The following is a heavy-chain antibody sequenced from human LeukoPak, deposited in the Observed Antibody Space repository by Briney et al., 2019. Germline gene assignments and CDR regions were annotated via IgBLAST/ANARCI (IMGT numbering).Heavy chain of an antibody. V-gene: IGHV6-1*01. Sequence: SQTLSLTCAIPGDSVSSTSGAWHWIRQSPSRGLEWLGRTYYRSKWYNDYAVFVKSRIIVNPDTSKNQFSLQLNSVTPEDTAVYYCAKGTTMVRGVTITFDDWGQGTLVTVSS. CDR1: GDSVSSTSGA. D-gene: IGHD3-10*01. CDR3: AKGTTMVRGVTITFDD. CDR2: TYYRSKWYN. J-gene: IGHJ4*02.